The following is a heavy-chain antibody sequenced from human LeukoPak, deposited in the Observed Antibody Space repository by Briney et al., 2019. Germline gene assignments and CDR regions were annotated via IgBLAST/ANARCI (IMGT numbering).Heavy chain of an antibody. Sequence: GGSLRLSCAASGFTFSSYWMHWVRQVPGKGLEWVSLISGDGGSTYYADSVKGRFTISRDNSKNSLYLQMNSLRTEDTALYYCAKDPHYNDYSSLDYWGQGTLVTVSS. CDR2: ISGDGGST. V-gene: IGHV3-43*02. J-gene: IGHJ4*02. CDR3: AKDPHYNDYSSLDY. CDR1: GFTFSSYW. D-gene: IGHD4-11*01.